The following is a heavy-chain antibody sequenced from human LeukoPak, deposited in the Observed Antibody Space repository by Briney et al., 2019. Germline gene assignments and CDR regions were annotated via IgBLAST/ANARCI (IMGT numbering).Heavy chain of an antibody. Sequence: GGSLRLSCAASGFTFRSYAMTWVRQAPGKGLEWVSAISGSGGNTYYADSVKGRFTISRDNSKNTLYLQMNSLRAEDTAVYYCARGTDNIYYYYYMDVWGKGTTVTVSS. V-gene: IGHV3-23*01. CDR3: ARGTDNIYYYYYMDV. CDR1: GFTFRSYA. CDR2: ISGSGGNT. D-gene: IGHD2/OR15-2a*01. J-gene: IGHJ6*03.